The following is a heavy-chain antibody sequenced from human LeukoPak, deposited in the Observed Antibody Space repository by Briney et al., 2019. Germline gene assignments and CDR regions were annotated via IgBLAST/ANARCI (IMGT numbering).Heavy chain of an antibody. V-gene: IGHV1-8*01. D-gene: IGHD2-2*01. Sequence: ASVKVSCKASGYTLSSHDINWVRRATGQGLEWMGWMNPNRGNTGYAQKFQGRVTMTRNTPIGTAYMELSSLRSEDTAVYYCARGYSINCSSTSCNHYLNWFDPWGQGTLVTVSS. CDR3: ARGYSINCSSTSCNHYLNWFDP. CDR2: MNPNRGNT. CDR1: GYTLSSHD. J-gene: IGHJ5*02.